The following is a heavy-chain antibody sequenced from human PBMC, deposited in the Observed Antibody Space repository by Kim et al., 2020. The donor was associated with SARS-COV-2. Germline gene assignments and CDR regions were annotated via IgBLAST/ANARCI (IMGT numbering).Heavy chain of an antibody. Sequence: GGSLRLSCAASGFTFSDYYMTWIRQAPGKGLEWLSYNSGSTGYTNYADSMKGRFTISRDNANNSLYLQMNSLRAEDTAVYYCARAWDGAASMYAFDVWG. CDR3: ARAWDGAASMYAFDV. V-gene: IGHV3-11*05. J-gene: IGHJ3*01. CDR1: GFTFSDYY. D-gene: IGHD2-2*01. CDR2: NSGSTGYT.